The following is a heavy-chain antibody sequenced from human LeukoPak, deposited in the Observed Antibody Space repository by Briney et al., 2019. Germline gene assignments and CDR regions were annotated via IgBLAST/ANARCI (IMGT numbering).Heavy chain of an antibody. CDR2: ISYTGST. V-gene: IGHV4-59*01. Sequence: SETLSLTCTVSGASIRSSYWSWIRQPPGKGLEWIGYISYTGSTNYNPSLKSRVSLSVDTSKNQFSLELSSVTAADTAVYYCATYRTSFIYWYFDLWGRGILVTVSS. J-gene: IGHJ2*01. D-gene: IGHD2-2*01. CDR3: ATYRTSFIYWYFDL. CDR1: GASIRSSY.